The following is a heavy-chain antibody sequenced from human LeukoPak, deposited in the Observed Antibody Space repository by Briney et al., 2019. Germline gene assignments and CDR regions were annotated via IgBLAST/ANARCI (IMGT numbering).Heavy chain of an antibody. CDR1: GFTFDDYA. Sequence: GRSLRLSCAASGFTFDDYAMHWVRQAPGKGLEWVSGISWNSGSIGYADSVKGRFTISRDNAKNSLYLQMNSLRAGDTAVYYCASYSSGWPFDYWGQGTLVTVSS. CDR2: ISWNSGSI. J-gene: IGHJ4*02. D-gene: IGHD6-19*01. V-gene: IGHV3-9*01. CDR3: ASYSSGWPFDY.